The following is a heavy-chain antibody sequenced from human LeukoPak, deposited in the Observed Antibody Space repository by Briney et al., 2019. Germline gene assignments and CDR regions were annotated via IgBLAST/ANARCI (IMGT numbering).Heavy chain of an antibody. J-gene: IGHJ4*02. D-gene: IGHD4-17*01. V-gene: IGHV4-4*07. CDR1: GGSISSYY. CDR3: ASNVPANGDYPFPFDY. CDR2: IYTSGST. Sequence: SETLSLTCTVSGGSISSYYWSWIRQPAGKGLEWIGRIYTSGSTNYNPSLKSRVTMSVDTSKNQFSLKLSSVTAADTAVYYCASNVPANGDYPFPFDYWGQGTLVTVSS.